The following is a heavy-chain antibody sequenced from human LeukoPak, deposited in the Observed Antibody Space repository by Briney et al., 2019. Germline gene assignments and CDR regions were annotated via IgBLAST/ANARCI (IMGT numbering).Heavy chain of an antibody. J-gene: IGHJ4*02. V-gene: IGHV3-43D*03. CDR1: GFTFDDYA. Sequence: PGGSLRLSCAASGFTFDDYAMHWVRQAPGKGLEWVSLISWDGGSTYYADSVKGRFTISRDNSKNSLYLQMNSLRAEDTALYYCAKDITAMVPYYFDYWGQGTLVTVSS. CDR3: AKDITAMVPYYFDY. D-gene: IGHD5-18*01. CDR2: ISWDGGST.